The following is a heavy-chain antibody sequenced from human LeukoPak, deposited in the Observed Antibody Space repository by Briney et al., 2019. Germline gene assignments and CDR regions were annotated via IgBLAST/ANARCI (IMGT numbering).Heavy chain of an antibody. CDR3: ARTPPGIAVAGALTWFDP. CDR1: GGSIGTYY. Sequence: PSETLSLTCTVSGGSIGTYYWGWVRQPPGKGLECLAYIYGSGGTNYNPSLNSRVTISLDTANNQFSLNLSSVTAADTAVYYCARTPPGIAVAGALTWFDPWGQGTLVTVSS. D-gene: IGHD6-19*01. V-gene: IGHV4-59*08. J-gene: IGHJ5*02. CDR2: IYGSGGT.